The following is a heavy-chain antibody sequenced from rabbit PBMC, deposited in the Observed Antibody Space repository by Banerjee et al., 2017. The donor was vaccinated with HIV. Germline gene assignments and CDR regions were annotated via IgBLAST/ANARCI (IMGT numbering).Heavy chain of an antibody. V-gene: IGHV1S45*01. CDR3: ARAYGSASGYDL. J-gene: IGHJ4*01. D-gene: IGHD1-1*01. CDR2: INTYSGNG. CDR1: GFSFSNKYV. Sequence: QEQLVESGGGLVKPEGSLTLTCTASGFSFSNKYVMCWVRQAPGKGLEWIACINTYSGNGVYASWAKGRFTISKTSSTTVTLQMTSLTASDTASYFCARAYGSASGYDLWGPGTLVTVS.